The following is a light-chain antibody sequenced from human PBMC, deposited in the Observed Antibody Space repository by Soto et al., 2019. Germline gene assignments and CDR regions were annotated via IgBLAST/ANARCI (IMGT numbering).Light chain of an antibody. CDR2: KAS. Sequence: DIQMTQSPSTLSASVGDRVTITCRASQSISSWLAWYQQKPGKAPKLLIYKASSLESEVPSRFSGSGSGTEFTITISSLQPDDFATYYCQQYNRLYTFGQGTKLEIK. CDR3: QQYNRLYT. J-gene: IGKJ2*01. V-gene: IGKV1-5*03. CDR1: QSISSW.